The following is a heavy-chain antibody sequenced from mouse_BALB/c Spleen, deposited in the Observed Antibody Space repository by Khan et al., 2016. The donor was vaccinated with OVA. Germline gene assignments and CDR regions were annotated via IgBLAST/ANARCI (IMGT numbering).Heavy chain of an antibody. D-gene: IGHD2-10*01. CDR3: ARQPYYHYNIMDY. CDR2: IWSDGTT. Sequence: VKLVESGPGLAAPSQSLSITCTISGFSLTTYGVHWVRQPPGKGLEWLVVIWSDGTTNYNSALKSRLTITKDNSQRQVFLKMNSLQTDDTAIYFCARQPYYHYNIMDYWGQGTSVTVSS. V-gene: IGHV2-6-1*01. J-gene: IGHJ4*01. CDR1: GFSLTTYG.